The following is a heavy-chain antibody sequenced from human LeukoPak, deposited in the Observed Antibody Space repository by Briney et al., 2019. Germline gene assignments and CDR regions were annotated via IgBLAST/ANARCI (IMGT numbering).Heavy chain of an antibody. Sequence: ASVKVSCKASGYNFNVYYINWVRQAPGQGLEWMGWINPSSGGTYYAQRFKGRVTMTRDTSVSTAHMELNSLTSDDTAVYFCARVLRGSSAFEIWGQGTMVTVSS. V-gene: IGHV1-2*02. CDR2: INPSSGGT. J-gene: IGHJ3*02. CDR3: ARVLRGSSAFEI. CDR1: GYNFNVYY. D-gene: IGHD3-10*01.